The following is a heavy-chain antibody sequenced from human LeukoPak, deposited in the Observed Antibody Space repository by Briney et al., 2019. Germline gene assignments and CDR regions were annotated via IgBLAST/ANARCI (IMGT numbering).Heavy chain of an antibody. CDR3: ARGASGVYTVTTSWFDP. V-gene: IGHV1-2*02. D-gene: IGHD4-17*01. CDR2: INPNSGGT. J-gene: IGHJ5*02. CDR1: GYTFTGYY. Sequence: GASVKVSCKASGYTFTGYYMHWVRQAPGQSLEWKGWINPNSGGTNYAQRFQGRVTMTRDTSISTAYMELSRLRSDDTAVYYCARGASGVYTVTTSWFDPWGQGTLVTVSS.